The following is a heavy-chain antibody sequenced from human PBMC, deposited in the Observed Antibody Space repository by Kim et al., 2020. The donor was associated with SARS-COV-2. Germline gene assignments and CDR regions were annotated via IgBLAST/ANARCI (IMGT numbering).Heavy chain of an antibody. Sequence: GGSLRLSCAASGFTVSSNYMSWVRQAPGKGLEWVSVIYSGGSTYYADSVKGRFTISRDNSKNTLYLHMNSLRAEDTAVYYCSCPRRDYGDSAFGFWGQG. CDR1: GFTVSSNY. J-gene: IGHJ3*01. CDR2: IYSGGST. CDR3: SCPRRDYGDSAFGF. V-gene: IGHV3-53*01. D-gene: IGHD4-17*01.